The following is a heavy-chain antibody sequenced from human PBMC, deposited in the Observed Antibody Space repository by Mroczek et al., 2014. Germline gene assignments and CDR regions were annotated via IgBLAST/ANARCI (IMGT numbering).Heavy chain of an antibody. CDR1: GYTFTGYY. Sequence: VQLVESGAEVKKPGASVKVSCKASGYTFTGYYMHWVRQAPGQGLEWMGWINPNSGGTNYAQKFQGRVTMTRDTSISTAYMELSRLRSDDTAVYYCASVEKESPWNPHDAFDIWGQGTMVTVSS. J-gene: IGHJ3*02. V-gene: IGHV1-2*02. D-gene: IGHD1-1*01. CDR2: INPNSGGT. CDR3: ASVEKESPWNPHDAFDI.